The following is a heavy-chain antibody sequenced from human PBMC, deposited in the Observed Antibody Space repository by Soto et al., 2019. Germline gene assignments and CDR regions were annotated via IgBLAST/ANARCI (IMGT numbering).Heavy chain of an antibody. V-gene: IGHV3-74*01. CDR1: GFTFSSYW. Sequence: PGGSLRLSCVASGFTFSSYWMHWVRQAPGKGLVWVSRINSDGSSTSYADSVKGRFTISRDNAKNTLYLQMNSLRAEDTAVYYCARVIDSGSGWYRYYYYGMDVWGQGTTVTVSS. CDR2: INSDGSST. D-gene: IGHD6-19*01. CDR3: ARVIDSGSGWYRYYYYGMDV. J-gene: IGHJ6*02.